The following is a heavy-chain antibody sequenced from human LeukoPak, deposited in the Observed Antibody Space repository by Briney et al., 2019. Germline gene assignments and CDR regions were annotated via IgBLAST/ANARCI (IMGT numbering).Heavy chain of an antibody. CDR1: RFNFRSYG. CDR2: IRYDGSNK. Sequence: GGSLRLSCAASRFNFRSYGMHWVRQSPGKGLEWVAFIRYDGSNKYYADSEKGRFTISRENSKNTLYLQMHSLTADDTAVYYCAKDLWQQLETGALYDIWGQGTMVTVSS. J-gene: IGHJ3*02. CDR3: AKDLWQQLETGALYDI. D-gene: IGHD6-13*01. V-gene: IGHV3-30*02.